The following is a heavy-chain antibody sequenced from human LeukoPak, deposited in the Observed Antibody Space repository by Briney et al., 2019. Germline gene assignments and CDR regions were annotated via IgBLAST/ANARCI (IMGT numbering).Heavy chain of an antibody. V-gene: IGHV3-15*01. D-gene: IGHD2-2*01. CDR2: IKSKADGSIT. CDR1: GFTFSNAW. Sequence: GGSLRLSCAASGFTFSNAWMSWVRQAPGKGLEWVGRIKSKADGSITDYAAPVKGTFTISRDDSKNTLYLQMNSLKTEDTAVYYCTAIPLPPCLYCISTSSPNGMDVWGQGTTVTVSS. CDR3: TAIPLPPCLYCISTSSPNGMDV. J-gene: IGHJ6*02.